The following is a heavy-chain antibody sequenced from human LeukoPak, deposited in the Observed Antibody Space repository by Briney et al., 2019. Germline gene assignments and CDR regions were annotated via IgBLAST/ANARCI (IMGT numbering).Heavy chain of an antibody. CDR3: TTEGLEIVVVPPAITADY. Sequence: KSGGSLRLSCAASGFTFTNAWMSWVRQAPGKGRECVDRNKSKTDGGTIHDAAPVKGRFTISRDDSKNTLFLHMNSLKTEDTAVYYCTTEGLEIVVVPPAITADYWGQGTLVTASS. V-gene: IGHV3-15*01. CDR1: GFTFTNAW. D-gene: IGHD2-2*02. J-gene: IGHJ4*02. CDR2: NKSKTDGGTI.